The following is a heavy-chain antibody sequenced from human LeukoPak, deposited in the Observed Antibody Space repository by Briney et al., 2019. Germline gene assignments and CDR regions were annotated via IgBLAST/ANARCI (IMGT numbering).Heavy chain of an antibody. Sequence: SETLSLTCAVYGGSFSGYYWSWIRQPPGKGLEWIGEINHSGSTNYNPSLKSRVTISVVTSKNQFSLKLSSVTAADTAVYYGARVRVINMHFYLGGRGTLVTASS. J-gene: IGHJ2*01. D-gene: IGHD3-22*01. CDR1: GGSFSGYY. V-gene: IGHV4-34*01. CDR2: INHSGST. CDR3: ARVRVINMHFYL.